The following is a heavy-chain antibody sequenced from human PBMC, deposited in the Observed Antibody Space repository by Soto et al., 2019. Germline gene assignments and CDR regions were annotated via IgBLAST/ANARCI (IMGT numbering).Heavy chain of an antibody. CDR3: ARETRTVAGRYNWFDP. V-gene: IGHV1-69*13. Sequence: ASVKVSCKASGGTFSSYAISWVRQAPGQGLEWMGGIIPIFGTANYAQKFQGRVTITADESTSTAYMELSRLRSDDTAVYYCARETRTVAGRYNWFDPWGQGTLVTVSS. CDR1: GGTFSSYA. J-gene: IGHJ5*02. CDR2: IIPIFGTA. D-gene: IGHD6-19*01.